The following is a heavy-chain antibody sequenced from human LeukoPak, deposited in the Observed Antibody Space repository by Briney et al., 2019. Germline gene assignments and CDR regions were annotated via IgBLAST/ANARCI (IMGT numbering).Heavy chain of an antibody. CDR1: GFTFSSYW. Sequence: GGSLRLSCAASGFTFSSYWMSWVRQAPGKGLEWVSAISGSAGGTYYADSMKGRFTISRDNSKNTLYLQMNSLRAEDTAVYYCATSGYSSSWYPYYFDYWGQGTLVTVSS. V-gene: IGHV3-23*01. D-gene: IGHD6-13*01. CDR2: ISGSAGGT. CDR3: ATSGYSSSWYPYYFDY. J-gene: IGHJ4*02.